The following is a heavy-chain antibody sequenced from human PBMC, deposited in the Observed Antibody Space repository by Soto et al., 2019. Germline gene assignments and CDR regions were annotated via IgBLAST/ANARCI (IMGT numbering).Heavy chain of an antibody. CDR1: GGTFSSYT. J-gene: IGHJ4*02. D-gene: IGHD5-12*01. V-gene: IGHV1-69*04. Sequence: SVKVSCKASGGTFSSYTISWVRQAPGQGLEWMGRIIPILGIANYAQKFQGRVTITADKSTSTAYMELSSLRSEDTAVYYCARDIGFSGYDWFYFYYWGQGTVVPVSS. CDR2: IIPILGIA. CDR3: ARDIGFSGYDWFYFYY.